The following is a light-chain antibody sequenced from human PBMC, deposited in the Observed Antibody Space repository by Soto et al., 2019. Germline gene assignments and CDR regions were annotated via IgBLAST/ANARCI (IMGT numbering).Light chain of an antibody. CDR3: QQYSSWPLT. CDR2: GAS. V-gene: IGKV3-15*01. J-gene: IGKJ4*01. Sequence: EIVMTQSPATLSVSPGERATLSCRATQSISTKLAWYQQKPGQAPRLLIYGASTGATGIPARFSGSGSGTEFTLIISSLQSEDFAVYYCQQYSSWPLTFGGGTKVEI. CDR1: QSISTK.